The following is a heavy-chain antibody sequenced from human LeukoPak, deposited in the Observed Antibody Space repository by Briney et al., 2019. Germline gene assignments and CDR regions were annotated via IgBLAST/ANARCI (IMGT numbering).Heavy chain of an antibody. CDR2: ISSSSSYI. Sequence: GGSLRLSCAASGFTFNIYNMNWVRQAPGKGLEWVSSISSSSSYIYYADSVKGRFTISRDNAKNSLYLHMNSLRAEDTAVYYCARDSSGWADKFDYWGRGTLVTVSS. CDR1: GFTFNIYN. CDR3: ARDSSGWADKFDY. J-gene: IGHJ4*02. V-gene: IGHV3-21*01. D-gene: IGHD6-19*01.